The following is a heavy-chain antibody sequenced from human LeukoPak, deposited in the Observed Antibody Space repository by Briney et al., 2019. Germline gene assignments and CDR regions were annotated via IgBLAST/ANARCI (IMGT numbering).Heavy chain of an antibody. Sequence: SETLSLTCAVYGGSFNDYYWNWIRQPPGKGLEWIGEINHSGSTSYNPSLKSRVTISVDTSKNQFSLHLSSVNAADTAVYYCARGERLYGLPYGYWGQGTLVTVSS. V-gene: IGHV4-34*01. CDR2: INHSGST. D-gene: IGHD3-10*01. CDR1: GGSFNDYY. J-gene: IGHJ4*02. CDR3: ARGERLYGLPYGY.